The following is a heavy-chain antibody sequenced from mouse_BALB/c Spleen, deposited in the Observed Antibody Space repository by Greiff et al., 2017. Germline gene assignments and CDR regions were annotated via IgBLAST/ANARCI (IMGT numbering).Heavy chain of an antibody. Sequence: VMLVESGPGLVAPSQSLSITCTVSGFSLTSYGVHWVRQPPGKGLEWLGVIWAGGSTNYNSALMSRLSISKDNSTSHVFLKMNSLQTDDTAMYYCASERWSYAMDYWGQGTSVTVSS. CDR2: IWAGGST. CDR3: ASERWSYAMDY. CDR1: GFSLTSYG. V-gene: IGHV2-9*02. D-gene: IGHD2-3*01. J-gene: IGHJ4*01.